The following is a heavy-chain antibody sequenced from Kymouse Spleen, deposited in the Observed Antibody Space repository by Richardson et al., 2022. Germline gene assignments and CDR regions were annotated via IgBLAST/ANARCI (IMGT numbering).Heavy chain of an antibody. CDR2: IRSKANSYAT. CDR1: GFTFSGSA. CDR3: TRHKSGSYYFDY. J-gene: IGHJ4*02. Sequence: EVQLVESGGGLVQPGGSLKLSCAASGFTFSGSAMHWVRQASGKGLEWVGRIRSKANSYATAYAASVKGRFTISRDDSKNTAYLQMNSLKTEDTAVYYCTRHKSGSYYFDYWGQGTLVTVSS. D-gene: IGHD1-26*01. V-gene: IGHV3-73*02.